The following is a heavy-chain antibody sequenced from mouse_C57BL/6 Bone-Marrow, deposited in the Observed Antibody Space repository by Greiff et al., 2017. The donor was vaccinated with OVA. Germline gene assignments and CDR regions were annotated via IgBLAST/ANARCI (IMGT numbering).Heavy chain of an antibody. J-gene: IGHJ2*01. CDR1: GYTFTSYW. V-gene: IGHV1-72*01. Sequence: QVQLQQPDAEFVKPGASVKLSCKASGYTFTSYWMHWVKQRPGRGLEWIGRIYPNSGGTKYNEKFKSKATLTADKPSSTAYMQLSSLTSEDSAVYYCARGRRRIDYWGQGTTLTVSS. CDR2: IYPNSGGT. CDR3: ARGRRRIDY.